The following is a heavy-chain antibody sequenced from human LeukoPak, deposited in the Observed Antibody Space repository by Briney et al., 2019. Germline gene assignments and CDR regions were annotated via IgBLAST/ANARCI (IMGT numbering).Heavy chain of an antibody. V-gene: IGHV3-21*01. CDR3: ARWATVRDAFDI. CDR1: GFTFTSYA. Sequence: GGSLRLSCAVSGFTFTSYAMNWVRQAPGKGLEWVSSISSSSSYIYYADSVKGRFTISRDNAKNSLYLQMNCLRAEDTAVYYCARWATVRDAFDIWGQGTMVTVSS. J-gene: IGHJ3*02. D-gene: IGHD4-17*01. CDR2: ISSSSSYI.